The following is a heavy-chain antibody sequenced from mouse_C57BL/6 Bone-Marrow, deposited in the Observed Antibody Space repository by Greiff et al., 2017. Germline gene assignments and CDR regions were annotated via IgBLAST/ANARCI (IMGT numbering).Heavy chain of an antibody. CDR1: GFTFSSYG. CDR3: ARRGYYYAMDY. J-gene: IGHJ4*01. Sequence: EVKLMESGGDLVKPGGSLKLSCAASGFTFSSYGMSWVRQTPDKRLEWVATISSGGSYTYYPDSVKGRFTISRDNAKNTLYLQMSSLKSEDTAMYCCARRGYYYAMDYWGQGTSVTVSS. V-gene: IGHV5-6*02. CDR2: ISSGGSYT.